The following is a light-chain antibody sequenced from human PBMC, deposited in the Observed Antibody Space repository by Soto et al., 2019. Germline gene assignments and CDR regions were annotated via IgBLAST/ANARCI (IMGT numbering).Light chain of an antibody. J-gene: IGKJ2*01. V-gene: IGKV3-15*01. Sequence: EIVMTQSPATLSVSLGERATLSCRASQSVSSNLAWYQLKPGQAPRLLIYGASTRATGIPARFSGSESGTEFTLTISSLQSEDSAVYYCQQYDNWYTFGQGTKVDIK. CDR1: QSVSSN. CDR3: QQYDNWYT. CDR2: GAS.